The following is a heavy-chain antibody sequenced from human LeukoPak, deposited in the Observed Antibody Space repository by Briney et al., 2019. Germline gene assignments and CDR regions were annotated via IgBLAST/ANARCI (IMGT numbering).Heavy chain of an antibody. CDR1: GGSISSSSYY. Sequence: PSETLSLTCTVSGGSISSSSYYWGWIRQPPGKGLEWIGSIYYSGSTYYNPSLKSRVTISVDTSKNQFSLKLSSVTAADTAVYYCASEPLGGSGSYYMAGVFDYWGQGTLVTVSS. D-gene: IGHD3-10*01. J-gene: IGHJ4*02. V-gene: IGHV4-39*07. CDR3: ASEPLGGSGSYYMAGVFDY. CDR2: IYYSGST.